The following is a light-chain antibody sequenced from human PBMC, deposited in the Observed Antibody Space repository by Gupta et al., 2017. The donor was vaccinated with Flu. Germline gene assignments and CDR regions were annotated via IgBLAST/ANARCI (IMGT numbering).Light chain of an antibody. J-gene: IGKJ2*03. CDR2: AAS. CDR3: QQFNSFPGYS. CDR1: QDIRNF. Sequence: DIHLTQSPSFLSASVGDRVAITCRASQDIRNFLAWYQQKPGKAPKLLIFAASTLQTGVPSRFSGSGSGTEFTLTISSRQPEDFASYYCQQFNSFPGYSFGQGTKLEIK. V-gene: IGKV1-9*01.